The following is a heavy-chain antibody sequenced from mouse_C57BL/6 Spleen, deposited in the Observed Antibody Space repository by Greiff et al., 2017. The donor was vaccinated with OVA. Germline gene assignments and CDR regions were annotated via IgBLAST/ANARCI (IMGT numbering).Heavy chain of an antibody. CDR1: GYTFTGYW. CDR2: ILPGSGST. J-gene: IGHJ2*01. Sequence: VQLQQSGAEPMKPGASVQLSCKATGYTFTGYWIEWVKQRPGHGLEWIGEILPGSGSTYYNAKFKGKATFTADTSSNTASMQLSSLTTEDSSIYYCARDPYWGQGTTLTVSS. V-gene: IGHV1-9*01. CDR3: ARDPY.